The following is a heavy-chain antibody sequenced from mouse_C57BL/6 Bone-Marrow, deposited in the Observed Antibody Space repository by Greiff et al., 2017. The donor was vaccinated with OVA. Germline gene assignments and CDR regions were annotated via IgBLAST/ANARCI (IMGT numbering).Heavy chain of an antibody. CDR3: APDYSNYPFAY. Sequence: VHLVESGAELARPGASVKLSCKASGYTFTSYGISWVKQRTGQGLEWIGEIYPRSGNTYYNEKFKGKATLTADKSSSTAYMELRSLTSEDSAVYFCAPDYSNYPFAYWGQGTLVTVSA. CDR1: GYTFTSYG. CDR2: IYPRSGNT. D-gene: IGHD2-5*01. V-gene: IGHV1-81*01. J-gene: IGHJ3*01.